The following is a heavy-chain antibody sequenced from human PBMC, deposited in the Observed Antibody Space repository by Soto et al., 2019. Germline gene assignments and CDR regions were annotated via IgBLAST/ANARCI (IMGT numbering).Heavy chain of an antibody. Sequence: EVRLLESGGALVQPGGSLRLSCAASGFTFSSYAMSWVRQTPGKGLEWVSTISGSGGSTYYADSVKGRFTISRDNSKNTLYLQMNSLRAEDTAVYSCAKKGPPRDAFDIWGQGTMVTVSS. CDR3: AKKGPPRDAFDI. J-gene: IGHJ3*02. CDR1: GFTFSSYA. V-gene: IGHV3-23*01. CDR2: ISGSGGST.